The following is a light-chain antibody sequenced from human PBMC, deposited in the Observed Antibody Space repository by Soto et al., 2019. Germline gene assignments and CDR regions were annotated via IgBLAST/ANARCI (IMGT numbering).Light chain of an antibody. Sequence: EIMMTQSPATLSVSPGERATLSCRASQSVKSNLAWYQQKPGQAPRLLIYGASTRATGIPARFSGSGSETEFTLTISSLRSEDSAVYYCQHYNHWLWMFGQGTKVEIK. CDR2: GAS. CDR3: QHYNHWLWM. J-gene: IGKJ1*01. CDR1: QSVKSN. V-gene: IGKV3-15*01.